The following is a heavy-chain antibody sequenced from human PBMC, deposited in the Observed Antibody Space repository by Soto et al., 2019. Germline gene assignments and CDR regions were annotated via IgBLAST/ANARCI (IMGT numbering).Heavy chain of an antibody. Sequence: QVQLVQSGAEVKKPGASVKVSCKASGYTFTSYDINWVRQATGQGLEWMGWMNPNSGNTGYAQKFQGRVTMTRNTXXSTGYMELSSLRSEDTAVYYCASHDDNFRLRGMDVWGQGTTVTVSS. CDR2: MNPNSGNT. D-gene: IGHD1-1*01. V-gene: IGHV1-8*01. CDR1: GYTFTSYD. CDR3: ASHDDNFRLRGMDV. J-gene: IGHJ6*02.